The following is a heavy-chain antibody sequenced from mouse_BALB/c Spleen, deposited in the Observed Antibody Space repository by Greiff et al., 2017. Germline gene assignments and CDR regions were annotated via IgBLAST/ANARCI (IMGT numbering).Heavy chain of an antibody. Sequence: DVKLVESGGGLVKPGGSLKLSCAASGFTFSDYYMYWVRQTPEKRLEWVATISDGGSYTYYPDSVKGRFTISRDNAKNNLYLQMSSLKSEDTAMYYCASRTAPYAMDYWGQGTSVTVSS. J-gene: IGHJ4*01. V-gene: IGHV5-4*02. D-gene: IGHD1-2*01. CDR3: ASRTAPYAMDY. CDR2: ISDGGSYT. CDR1: GFTFSDYY.